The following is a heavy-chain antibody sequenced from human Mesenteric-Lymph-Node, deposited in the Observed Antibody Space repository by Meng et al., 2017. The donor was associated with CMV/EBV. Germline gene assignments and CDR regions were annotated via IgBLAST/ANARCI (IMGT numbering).Heavy chain of an antibody. CDR1: GGPISTNSYY. CDR2: IYYSGGS. Sequence: GSLRLSCTVSGGPISTNSYYGGWIRQPPGKGLEWVGNIYYSGGSHYNPSLKSRVIISLDTSKNQFFLKLDSVTAADTAVYYCARGPAPLVYYDPWSGTPIQYWGQGTLVTVSS. V-gene: IGHV4-39*07. CDR3: ARGPAPLVYYDPWSGTPIQY. D-gene: IGHD3-3*01. J-gene: IGHJ4*02.